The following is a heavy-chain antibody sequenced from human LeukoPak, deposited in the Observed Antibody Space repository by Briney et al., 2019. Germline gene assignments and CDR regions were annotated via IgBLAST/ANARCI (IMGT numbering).Heavy chain of an antibody. J-gene: IGHJ6*02. CDR1: GGSVSSGSYY. CDR2: IYYSGST. V-gene: IGHV4-61*01. D-gene: IGHD4-17*01. Sequence: PSETLSLTCTVSGGSVSSGSYYWSWIRQPPGKGLEWIGYIYYSGSTNYNPSLKSRVTISVDTSKNQFSLKLSSVTAADTAVYYCAREGATVTTDSSYGMDVWGQGTTVTVSS. CDR3: AREGATVTTDSSYGMDV.